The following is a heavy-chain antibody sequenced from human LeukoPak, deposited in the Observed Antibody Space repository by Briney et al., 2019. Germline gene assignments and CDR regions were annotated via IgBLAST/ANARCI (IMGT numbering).Heavy chain of an antibody. J-gene: IGHJ4*02. CDR1: GYSISSDYY. Sequence: PSETLSLTCAVSGYSISSDYYWGWIRQPPGKGLEWIGSIYHSGSTYYNPSLKSRVTISVDTSKNQFSLKLSSVTAADTAVYYCARVGSQYSSSWNFDYWGQGTLVTVSS. CDR3: ARVGSQYSSSWNFDY. CDR2: IYHSGST. D-gene: IGHD6-13*01. V-gene: IGHV4-38-2*01.